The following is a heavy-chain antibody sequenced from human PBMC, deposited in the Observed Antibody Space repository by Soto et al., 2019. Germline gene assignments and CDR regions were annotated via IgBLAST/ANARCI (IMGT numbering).Heavy chain of an antibody. Sequence: EVQLVESGGGLVQPGGSLRLSCAASGFTFSSYWMSWVRQAPGKGLEWVANIKQDGSEKYYVDSVKGRFTISRDNAKNSLYLQMNGLRAEDTAVYYCARDRVVVAATLYWFDPWGQGTLVTVSS. V-gene: IGHV3-7*01. D-gene: IGHD2-15*01. J-gene: IGHJ5*02. CDR3: ARDRVVVAATLYWFDP. CDR2: IKQDGSEK. CDR1: GFTFSSYW.